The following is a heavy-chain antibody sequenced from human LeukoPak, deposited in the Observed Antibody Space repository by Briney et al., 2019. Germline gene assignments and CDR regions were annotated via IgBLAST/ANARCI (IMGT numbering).Heavy chain of an antibody. CDR3: ARDGYSGYDLDY. J-gene: IGHJ4*02. V-gene: IGHV1-46*01. D-gene: IGHD5-12*01. Sequence: GASLKVSSKASGYTFSSYYIYWVRQAPGQGLEWVGGINPSGGSTTYAQKFQGRVTMTRDTSTSTVHMELSSLRSEDTAVYYCARDGYSGYDLDYWGQGTLVTVSS. CDR2: INPSGGST. CDR1: GYTFSSYY.